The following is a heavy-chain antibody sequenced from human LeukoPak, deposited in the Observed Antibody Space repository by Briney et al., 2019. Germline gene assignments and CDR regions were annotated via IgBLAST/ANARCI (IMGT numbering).Heavy chain of an antibody. CDR2: ISSNGGTT. CDR1: GFTFSNYA. Sequence: GGSLRLSCAASGFTFSNYAMHWVRQAPGKGLESVSSISSNGGTTYYANSVKGRFTISRDNSKNTLYLQMGNLRPEDMAVYYCARRYYGSGSSFDYWGQGIGVPVSS. V-gene: IGHV3-64*01. D-gene: IGHD3-10*01. CDR3: ARRYYGSGSSFDY. J-gene: IGHJ4*02.